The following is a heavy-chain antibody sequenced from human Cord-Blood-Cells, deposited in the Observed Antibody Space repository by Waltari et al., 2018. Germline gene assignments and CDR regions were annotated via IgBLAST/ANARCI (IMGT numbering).Heavy chain of an antibody. J-gene: IGHJ4*02. V-gene: IGHV1-69*01. D-gene: IGHD3-22*01. CDR2: IIPIFGTA. Sequence: QGQLVQSGAEVKKPGSSVKVSCKASGGTFSRYAISWVRPAPGQGPEWMGGIIPIFGTANYAQKFQGRVTITADESTSTAYMELSSLRSEDTAVYYCAISYDSSGYYFDYWGQGTLVTVSS. CDR3: AISYDSSGYYFDY. CDR1: GGTFSRYA.